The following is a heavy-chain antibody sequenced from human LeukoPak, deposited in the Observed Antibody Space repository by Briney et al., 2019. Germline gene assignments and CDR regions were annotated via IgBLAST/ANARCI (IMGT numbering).Heavy chain of an antibody. J-gene: IGHJ6*02. CDR2: IIPILGIA. CDR1: GGTFSSYT. Sequence: ASVKVSCKASGGTFSSYTISWVRQAPGQGLEWMGRIIPILGIANYAQKFQGRVTITADKSTSTAYMELSSLRSEDTAVYYCAKGPWFGDYYYYGMDVWGQGTTVTVSS. D-gene: IGHD3-10*01. V-gene: IGHV1-69*02. CDR3: AKGPWFGDYYYYGMDV.